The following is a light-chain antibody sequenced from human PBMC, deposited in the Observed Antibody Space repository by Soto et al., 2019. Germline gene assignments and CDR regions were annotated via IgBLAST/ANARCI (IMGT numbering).Light chain of an antibody. Sequence: DIQMTQSPSSLSASVGDRVTITCRASPSISTYLYWYQQKPGKAPKLLIYAASSLESGVPSRFSGSGSGTDFTLTISSLQPEDFATYYWQQSYSTPWTFGQGTKVEIK. CDR2: AAS. J-gene: IGKJ1*01. CDR3: QQSYSTPWT. CDR1: PSISTY. V-gene: IGKV1-39*01.